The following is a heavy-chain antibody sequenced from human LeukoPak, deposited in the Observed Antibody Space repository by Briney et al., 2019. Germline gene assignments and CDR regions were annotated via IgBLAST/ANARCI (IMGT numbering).Heavy chain of an antibody. CDR2: IHYSGST. V-gene: IGHV4-59*12. Sequence: RSETLSLTCAVSGDSIRSYYWSWIRQPPGKGLEWIGNIHYSGSTKYNPSLKSRVTISVDKSKNQFSLKVSSLTAADTAVYYCARLGALHDAFDVWGQGTLVTVSS. CDR3: ARLGALHDAFDV. J-gene: IGHJ3*01. CDR1: GDSIRSYY. D-gene: IGHD3-16*01.